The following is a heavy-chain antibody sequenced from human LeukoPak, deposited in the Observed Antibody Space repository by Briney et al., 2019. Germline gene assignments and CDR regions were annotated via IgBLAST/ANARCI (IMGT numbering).Heavy chain of an antibody. V-gene: IGHV4-59*01. CDR2: IYYTGST. CDR1: GGSMSTYY. Sequence: PSETLSLTCTVSGGSMSTYYWTWIRQPPGKGLEWIGFIYYTGSTNYNPSLKSRVTISVDTSKNQFSLKLSSVSAADTAVYYCAGMRITTPTVRTLDYWGQGTLVTVSS. J-gene: IGHJ4*02. CDR3: AGMRITTPTVRTLDY. D-gene: IGHD1-14*01.